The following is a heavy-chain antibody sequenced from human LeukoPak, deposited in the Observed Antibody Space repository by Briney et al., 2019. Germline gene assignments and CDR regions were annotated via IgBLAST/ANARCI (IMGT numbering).Heavy chain of an antibody. CDR1: GFTFSSYW. D-gene: IGHD1-26*01. CDR3: ARGGGIYGLWDY. Sequence: GGSLRLFCAASGFTFSSYWMHWVRQAPGKGLVWVSRIYSDGSSYTADSVKGRFTISRDNAKDTLYLQMNSLRVEDTAVYYCARGGGIYGLWDYWGQGTLVTVSS. J-gene: IGHJ4*02. V-gene: IGHV3-74*03. CDR2: IYSDGSSY.